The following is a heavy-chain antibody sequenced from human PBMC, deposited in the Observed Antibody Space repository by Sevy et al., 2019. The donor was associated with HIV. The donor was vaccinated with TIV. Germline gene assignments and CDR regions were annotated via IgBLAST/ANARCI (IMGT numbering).Heavy chain of an antibody. J-gene: IGHJ6*02. Sequence: GGSLRLSCAASGFTFSSYSMNWVRQAPGKGLEWVSYISSSSTIYYAESVKGRFTISRDNAKNSLYLQMNSRGDEDTAVYYCARDYGAVMADYYYYYGMDVWGQGTTVTVSS. D-gene: IGHD3-16*01. CDR1: GFTFSSYS. CDR3: ARDYGAVMADYYYYYGMDV. CDR2: ISSSSTI. V-gene: IGHV3-48*02.